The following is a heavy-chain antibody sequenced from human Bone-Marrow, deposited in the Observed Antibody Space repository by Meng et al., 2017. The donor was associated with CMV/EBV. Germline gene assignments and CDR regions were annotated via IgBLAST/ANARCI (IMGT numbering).Heavy chain of an antibody. CDR2: IKQDGSEK. CDR1: GFTFSSYA. V-gene: IGHV3-7*01. CDR3: ARDRVHCSSTSCRRYYVDY. J-gene: IGHJ4*02. Sequence: GESLKISCAASGFTFSSYAMHWVRQAPGKGLEWVANIKQDGSEKYYVDSVKGRFTISRDNAKNSLYLQMNRLRAEDTAVYYCARDRVHCSSTSCRRYYVDYWGQGTLVTVSS. D-gene: IGHD2-2*01.